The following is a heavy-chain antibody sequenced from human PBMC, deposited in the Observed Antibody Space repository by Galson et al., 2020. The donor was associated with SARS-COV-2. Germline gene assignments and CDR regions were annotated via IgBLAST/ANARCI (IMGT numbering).Heavy chain of an antibody. Sequence: GGSLRLSCEASGFTLSDYYMNWIRQAPGKGLEWVSYISSSSSYTNYADSVKGRFTISKDSAKKSLYLQMYSLRAEDTAVYYCARGSHCINGICKGDHFDLWGQGTLVSVSS. CDR2: ISSSSSYT. CDR1: GFTLSDYY. J-gene: IGHJ4*02. CDR3: ARGSHCINGICKGDHFDL. D-gene: IGHD2-21*01. V-gene: IGHV3-11*06.